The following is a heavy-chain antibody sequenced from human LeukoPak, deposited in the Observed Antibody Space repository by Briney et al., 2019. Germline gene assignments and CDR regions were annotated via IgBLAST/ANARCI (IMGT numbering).Heavy chain of an antibody. V-gene: IGHV4-39*01. CDR3: GGYKFYHFHY. CDR2: IYYSGTA. CDR1: GGSISTSDYY. Sequence: SETLSLTCAVSGGSISTSDYYWTWIRQAPGKGLEWIGNIYYSGTAYYSPSLKGRVTISVDTSKNQFSLKLTSVNAADTAVYYCGGYKFYHFHYWGQGTLVTVSS. D-gene: IGHD5-24*01. J-gene: IGHJ4*02.